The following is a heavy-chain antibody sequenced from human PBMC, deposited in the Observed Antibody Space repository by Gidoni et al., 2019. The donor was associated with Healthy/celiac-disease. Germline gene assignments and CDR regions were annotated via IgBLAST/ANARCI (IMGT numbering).Heavy chain of an antibody. Sequence: QVQLQESGPGLVKPSETLSLTCAVSGYSISSGYYWGWIRQPPGKGLEWIGSIYHSGSTYYNPSLKSRVTISVDTSKNQFSLKLSSVTAADTAVYYCARSHYGSNAFDIWGQGTMVTVSS. J-gene: IGHJ3*02. CDR3: ARSHYGSNAFDI. V-gene: IGHV4-38-2*01. D-gene: IGHD3-10*01. CDR1: GYSISSGYY. CDR2: IYHSGST.